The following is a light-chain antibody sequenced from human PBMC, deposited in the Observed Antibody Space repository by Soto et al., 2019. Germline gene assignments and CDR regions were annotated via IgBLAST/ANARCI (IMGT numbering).Light chain of an antibody. CDR3: QQFNSHPYT. V-gene: IGKV1-5*03. CDR1: RSAGEW. Sequence: SQMTQSPSTLSASVGDIVTITCRASRSAGEWLACYQQKPGKAPTLLIYEVSNLQSGVPSRFSGSGSETEFSLTIDSLQPDDFATYYCQQFNSHPYTFGPGTKVDIK. CDR2: EVS. J-gene: IGKJ2*01.